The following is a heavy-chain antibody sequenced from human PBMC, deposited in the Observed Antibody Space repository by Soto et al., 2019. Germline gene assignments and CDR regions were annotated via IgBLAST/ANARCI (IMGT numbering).Heavy chain of an antibody. CDR2: FYSSGSI. CDR1: GYFIGAGGYY. V-gene: IGHV4-31*03. CDR3: ARMYSSGSGWFHP. Sequence: TLSLTCFVSGYFIGAGGYYWSWIRHHPGKGLEWIGSFYSSGSIIYNPSLRSRVSITGDMSTNQFSMSLTSVTAADTARYYCARMYSSGSGWFHPWGQGTLVAVSS. J-gene: IGHJ5*02. D-gene: IGHD6-19*01.